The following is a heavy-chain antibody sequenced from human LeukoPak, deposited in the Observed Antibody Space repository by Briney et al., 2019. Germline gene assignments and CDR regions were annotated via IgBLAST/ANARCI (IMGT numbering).Heavy chain of an antibody. CDR2: ISGSGGST. V-gene: IGHV3-23*01. CDR1: GFTLSRYA. CDR3: AKGLTFFL. J-gene: IGHJ4*03. D-gene: IGHD1-14*01. Sequence: PGACVRLSCAASGFTLSRYAMNWVRQAPGKGLEGVSGISGSGGSTYYADSVKGRFTISRDNSHNTLYLQINSLRAEDPAVYYCAKGLTFFLWGPGTLGTGSS.